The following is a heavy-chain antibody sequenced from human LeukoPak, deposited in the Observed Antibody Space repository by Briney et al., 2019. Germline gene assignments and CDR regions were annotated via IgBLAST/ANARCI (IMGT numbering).Heavy chain of an antibody. V-gene: IGHV1-18*01. D-gene: IGHD5-24*01. CDR2: ISAHNGHS. J-gene: IGHJ3*02. CDR3: ARGDGAFDI. CDR1: GYTFTTVA. Sequence: ASVTVSCKASGYTFTTVAISWVRQAPGQGLEWMGWISAHNGHSIYAQNLQGKVTMTTDTSTNTAYMELNSLTSDDTAVYYCARGDGAFDIWGQGTLVTVSS.